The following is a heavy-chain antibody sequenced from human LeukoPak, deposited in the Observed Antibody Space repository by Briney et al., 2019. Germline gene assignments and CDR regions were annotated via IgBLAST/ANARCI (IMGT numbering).Heavy chain of an antibody. Sequence: GGSLRLSCAASGFTFSNNYMSWVRQAPGKGLEWVSVIYSGGSTYYADSVKGRFTISRDNSKNTLYLQMNSLRAEDTAVYYCARVNPRYYYYGMDVWGQGTTVTVSS. J-gene: IGHJ6*02. CDR1: GFTFSNNY. CDR3: ARVNPRYYYYGMDV. V-gene: IGHV3-53*01. CDR2: IYSGGST.